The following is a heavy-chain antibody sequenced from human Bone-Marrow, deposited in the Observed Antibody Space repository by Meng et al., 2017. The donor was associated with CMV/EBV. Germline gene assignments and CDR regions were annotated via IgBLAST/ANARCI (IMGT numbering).Heavy chain of an antibody. CDR1: GFTFSSYA. V-gene: IGHV3-30*04. CDR2: ISYDGSNK. CDR3: ARTPSSLIAYPSY. J-gene: IGHJ4*01. Sequence: GGSLRLSCAASGFTFSSYAMHWVRQAPGKGLEWVAVISYDGSNKYYADSVKGRFTISRDNSKNTLYLQMNSLRAEDTAVYYCARTPSSLIAYPSYLGHGTLVTVSS. D-gene: IGHD2-21*01.